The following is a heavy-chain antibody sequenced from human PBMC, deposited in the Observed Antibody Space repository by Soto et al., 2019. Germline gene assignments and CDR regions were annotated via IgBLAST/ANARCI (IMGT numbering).Heavy chain of an antibody. CDR2: IYYSGST. CDR3: ARGGITVAGSGWFDP. J-gene: IGHJ5*02. V-gene: IGHV4-39*01. Sequence: SETLSLTCTVSGGSISRSSYYWGWIRQPPGKGLEWIGSIYYSGSTYYNPSLKSRVTISVDTSKNQFSLKLSSVTAADTAVYYCARGGITVAGSGWFDPWGLGTLVTVSS. CDR1: GGSISRSSYY. D-gene: IGHD6-19*01.